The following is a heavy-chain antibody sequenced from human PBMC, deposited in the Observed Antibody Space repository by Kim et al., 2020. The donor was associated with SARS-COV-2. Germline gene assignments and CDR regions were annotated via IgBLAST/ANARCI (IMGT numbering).Heavy chain of an antibody. D-gene: IGHD6-13*01. CDR1: GFTFSNSA. CDR2: IVVGSGDT. CDR3: AALNRAAVSETEYYYDGMDI. V-gene: IGHV1-58*02. Sequence: SVKVSCKASGFTFSNSAMHWVRQARGQRLEWIGWIVVGSGDTRYSQKFLERVTITRDMSTSTGYMELSGLRSEDTAVYYCAALNRAAVSETEYYYDGMDIWGQGTTVTVSS. J-gene: IGHJ6*02.